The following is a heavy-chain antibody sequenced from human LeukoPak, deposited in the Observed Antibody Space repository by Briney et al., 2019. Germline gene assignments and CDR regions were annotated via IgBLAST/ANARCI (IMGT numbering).Heavy chain of an antibody. CDR2: MSYDGNNR. CDR3: AKERVRGVIFDAFDI. Sequence: PGRSLRLSCLASGLTFSSYAMHWVRQAPGKGLEWVAVMSYDGNNRYYTDSVKGRFTISRDNSKNTVYLQMNSLRAEDTAVYYCAKERVRGVIFDAFDIWGQGTMVTVSS. CDR1: GLTFSSYA. D-gene: IGHD3-10*01. J-gene: IGHJ3*02. V-gene: IGHV3-30*18.